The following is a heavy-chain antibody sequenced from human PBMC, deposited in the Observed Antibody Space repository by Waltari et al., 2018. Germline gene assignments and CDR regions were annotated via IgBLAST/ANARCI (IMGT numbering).Heavy chain of an antibody. Sequence: QVQLQQWGAGLLKPSETLSLTCAVYGGSFSGYYWSWIRQPPGKGLEWIGEINHSGRTNYNPSLKSRVTISVDTSKNQFSLKLSSVTAADTAVYYCARHSTVAGTGGNDYWGQGTLVTVSS. V-gene: IGHV4-34*01. CDR2: INHSGRT. D-gene: IGHD6-19*01. J-gene: IGHJ4*02. CDR3: ARHSTVAGTGGNDY. CDR1: GGSFSGYY.